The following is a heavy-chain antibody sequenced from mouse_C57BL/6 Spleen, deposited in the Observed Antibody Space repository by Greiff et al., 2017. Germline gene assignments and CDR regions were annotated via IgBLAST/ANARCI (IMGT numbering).Heavy chain of an antibody. J-gene: IGHJ4*01. D-gene: IGHD1-1*01. V-gene: IGHV3-6*01. CDR1: GYSITSGYY. CDR2: ISYDGSN. CDR3: ASPITTIVAGAMDY. Sequence: EVQVVESGPGLVKPSQSLSLTCSVTGYSITSGYYWNWIRQFPGNKLEWMGYISYDGSNNYNPSLKNRISITRDTSKNQFFLKLNSVTTEDTATYYCASPITTIVAGAMDYWGQGTSVTVSS.